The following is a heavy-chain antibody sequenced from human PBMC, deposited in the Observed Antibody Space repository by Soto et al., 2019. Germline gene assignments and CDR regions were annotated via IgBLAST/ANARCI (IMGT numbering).Heavy chain of an antibody. CDR2: ISGSGGST. J-gene: IGHJ5*02. Sequence: EVQLLESGGGLVQPGGSLRLSCAASGFTFSRYAMSWVRQAPGKGLEWVSAISGSGGSTNYADSVKGRVTISRENSRNPLYLQKNGLRAEDTAVYYCAKEPLYSGWFDPWGRGTLVTVSA. CDR1: GFTFSRYA. D-gene: IGHD2-21*01. CDR3: AKEPLYSGWFDP. V-gene: IGHV3-23*01.